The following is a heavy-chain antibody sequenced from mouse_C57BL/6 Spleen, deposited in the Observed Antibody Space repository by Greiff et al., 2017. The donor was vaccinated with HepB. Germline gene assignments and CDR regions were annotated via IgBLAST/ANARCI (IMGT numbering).Heavy chain of an antibody. Sequence: EVQLVESGGGLVKPGGSLKLSCAASGFTFSSYTMSWVRQTPEKRLEWVATISGGGGNTYYPDSVKGRFTISRDNAKNTLYLQMSSLRSEDTALYYCARLHDGYYLTFDYWGQGTTLTVSS. CDR2: ISGGGGNT. CDR3: ARLHDGYYLTFDY. CDR1: GFTFSSYT. D-gene: IGHD2-3*01. J-gene: IGHJ2*01. V-gene: IGHV5-9*01.